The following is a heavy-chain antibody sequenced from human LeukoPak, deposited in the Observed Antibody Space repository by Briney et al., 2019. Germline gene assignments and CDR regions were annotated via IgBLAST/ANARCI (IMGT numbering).Heavy chain of an antibody. Sequence: SETLSLTCTVSGGSINSSSYYWGWIRQPPGKGLEWIGSIYYSGSTYYNPSLKSRVTISVDTSKNQFSLKLSSVTAADTAVYYCARDRGYYRPAYYFDYWGQGTLVTVSS. CDR3: ARDRGYYRPAYYFDY. D-gene: IGHD3-22*01. V-gene: IGHV4-39*02. J-gene: IGHJ4*02. CDR2: IYYSGST. CDR1: GGSINSSSYY.